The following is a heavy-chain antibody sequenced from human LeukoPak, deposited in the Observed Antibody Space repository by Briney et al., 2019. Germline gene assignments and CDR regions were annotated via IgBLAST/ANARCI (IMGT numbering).Heavy chain of an antibody. CDR1: GYSFTDYY. V-gene: IGHV1-2*02. CDR2: INPNSGGT. Sequence: GASVKVSCKTSGYSFTDYYMHWVRQAPGQGLEWMGWINPNSGGTSSAQKFQGRVTMTRDTSITTVYMEVRWLTSDDTAVYYCARADRLHGGPYLIGPWGQGTLDTVSS. J-gene: IGHJ5*02. CDR3: ARADRLHGGPYLIGP. D-gene: IGHD2-21*01.